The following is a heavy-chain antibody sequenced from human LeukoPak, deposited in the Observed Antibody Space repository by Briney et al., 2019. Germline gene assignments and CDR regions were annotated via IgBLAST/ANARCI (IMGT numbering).Heavy chain of an antibody. J-gene: IGHJ6*03. CDR2: ISAYNGNT. CDR3: ARRARITIFGAPGYFYYMDV. V-gene: IGHV1-18*01. Sequence: ASVKVSCKASGYTFTSYGISWVRQAPGQGLEWMGWISAYNGNTNYAQKLQGRVTMTTDTSTSTAYMELRSLRSDDTAVYYCARRARITIFGAPGYFYYMDVWGKGTTVTVSS. D-gene: IGHD3-3*01. CDR1: GYTFTSYG.